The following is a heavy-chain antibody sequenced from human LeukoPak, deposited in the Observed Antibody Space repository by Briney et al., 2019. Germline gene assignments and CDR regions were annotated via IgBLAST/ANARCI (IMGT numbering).Heavy chain of an antibody. CDR3: ARHWAGVRGVSGFDY. CDR1: GGSISSYY. CDR2: IYYSGST. D-gene: IGHD3-10*01. V-gene: IGHV4-59*08. Sequence: SETLSLTCTVSGGSISSYYWSWIRQPPGKGLEWIGYIYYSGSTNYNPSLKSRVTISVDTSKNQFSLKLSSVIAADTAVYYCARHWAGVRGVSGFDYWGQGTLVTVSS. J-gene: IGHJ4*02.